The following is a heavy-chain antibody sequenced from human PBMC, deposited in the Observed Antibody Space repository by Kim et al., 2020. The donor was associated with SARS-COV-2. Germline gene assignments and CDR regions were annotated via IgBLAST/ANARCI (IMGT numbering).Heavy chain of an antibody. CDR3: ARGGLAVAGDPVDY. J-gene: IGHJ4*02. D-gene: IGHD6-19*01. CDR1: GFTFSSYS. CDR2: ISSSSSYI. V-gene: IGHV3-21*01. Sequence: GGSLRLSCAASGFTFSSYSMNWVRQAPGKGLEWVSSISSSSSYIYYADSVKGRFTISRDNAKNSLYLQMNSLRAEDTAVYYCARGGLAVAGDPVDYWGQGTLVTVSS.